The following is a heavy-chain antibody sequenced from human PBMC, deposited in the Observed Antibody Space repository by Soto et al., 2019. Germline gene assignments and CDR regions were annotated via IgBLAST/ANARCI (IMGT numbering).Heavy chain of an antibody. CDR3: AIAVAGTFPRFDY. D-gene: IGHD6-19*01. Sequence: ASVTVSCQVSGYTITDLSMHWVRQAPGKGLEWMGGFDPEDGETIYAQKFQGRVTMTEDTSTDTAYMELSSLRSEDTAVYYCAIAVAGTFPRFDYWGQGTLVTVSS. CDR2: FDPEDGET. J-gene: IGHJ4*02. V-gene: IGHV1-24*01. CDR1: GYTITDLS.